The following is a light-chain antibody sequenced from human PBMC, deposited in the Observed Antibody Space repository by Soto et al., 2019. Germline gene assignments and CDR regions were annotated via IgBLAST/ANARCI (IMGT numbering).Light chain of an antibody. CDR1: QGIRND. CDR3: QQADTFPIT. J-gene: IGKJ5*01. CDR2: EAS. V-gene: IGKV1-6*01. Sequence: AILMTQSPSSLSASVGDRVTITCRASQGIRNDLAWYQQKPGKAPKLLIYEASTLQSGVPSRFSGSYSGTDFTLTISSLQPEDSAIYYCQQADTFPITFGQGTRLEI.